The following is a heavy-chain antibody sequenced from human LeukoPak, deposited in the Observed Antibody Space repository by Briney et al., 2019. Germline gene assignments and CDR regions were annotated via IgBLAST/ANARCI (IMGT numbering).Heavy chain of an antibody. CDR3: ARRDCSSTSCQHFDY. D-gene: IGHD2-2*01. CDR1: GGSFSGYY. Sequence: SETLSLTCAVYGGSFSGYYWSWIRQPPGKGLEWIGEINHSGSTNYNPSLKSRVTISVDTSKNQFSLKLSSVTAADTAVYYCARRDCSSTSCQHFDYWSQGTLATVSS. CDR2: INHSGST. V-gene: IGHV4-34*01. J-gene: IGHJ4*02.